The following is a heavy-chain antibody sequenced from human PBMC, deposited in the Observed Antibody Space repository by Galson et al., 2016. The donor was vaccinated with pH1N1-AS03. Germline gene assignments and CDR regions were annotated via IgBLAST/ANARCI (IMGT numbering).Heavy chain of an antibody. Sequence: SVKVSCKASGGTLSNYAITWVRQAPGQGLEWMGWIDPNSGVTNYAQKFQAWVTMTRDTSSTAAYMEVSGLKSDDTAVYYCARDPRGPCTSTTCATAYYFGMDVWGQGTTVIVSS. D-gene: IGHD2/OR15-2a*01. V-gene: IGHV1-2*04. CDR1: GGTLSNYA. J-gene: IGHJ6*02. CDR2: IDPNSGVT. CDR3: ARDPRGPCTSTTCATAYYFGMDV.